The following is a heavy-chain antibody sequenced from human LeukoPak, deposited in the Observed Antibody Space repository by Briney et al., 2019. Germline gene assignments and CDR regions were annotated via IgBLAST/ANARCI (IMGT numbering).Heavy chain of an antibody. CDR2: IYSGGST. CDR3: ARARGDSNYEWNYYYYYMDV. V-gene: IGHV3-53*01. CDR1: GFTVSSNY. Sequence: GGSLRLSCAASGFTVSSNYMSWVRQAPGKGLEWVSVIYSGGSTYYADSVKGRFTISRDISKNTLYLQMNSLRAEDTAVYYCARARGDSNYEWNYYYYYMDVWGKGTTVTVSS. J-gene: IGHJ6*03. D-gene: IGHD4-11*01.